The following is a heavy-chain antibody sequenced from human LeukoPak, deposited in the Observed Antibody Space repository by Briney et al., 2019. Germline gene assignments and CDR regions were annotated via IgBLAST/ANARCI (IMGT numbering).Heavy chain of an antibody. CDR2: ISYDGNIK. Sequence: GGSLRLSCAASGFTFRSYAIHWVRQAPGKGLEWVAFISYDGNIKYYADSVKGRFSISRDNSKNTLSLQMNSLRGEDTAVYYCARSGDYDFWSGYSLDYYGMDVWGQGTTVTVSS. CDR1: GFTFRSYA. V-gene: IGHV3-30-3*01. D-gene: IGHD3-3*01. J-gene: IGHJ6*02. CDR3: ARSGDYDFWSGYSLDYYGMDV.